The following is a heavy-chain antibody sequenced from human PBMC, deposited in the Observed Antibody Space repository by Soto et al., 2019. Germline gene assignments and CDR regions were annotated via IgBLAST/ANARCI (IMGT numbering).Heavy chain of an antibody. CDR2: IFYTWTS. CDR3: ARGGWSHDS. Sequence: SDTLSLTCTVSGVSTHNKYWSWIRPPPGKGLERIGYIFYTWTSNYNPSLKSRVTISMDTSKNQFSLKLTSVIAADTAIYYCARGGWSHDSWGQGTLVTVSS. CDR1: GVSTHNKY. V-gene: IGHV4-59*01. J-gene: IGHJ4*02. D-gene: IGHD2-15*01.